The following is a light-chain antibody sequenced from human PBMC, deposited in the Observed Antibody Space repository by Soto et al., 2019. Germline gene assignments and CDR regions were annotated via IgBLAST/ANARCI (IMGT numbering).Light chain of an antibody. J-gene: IGLJ3*02. CDR1: SSNIGSNA. Sequence: QSALTQPPSASGAPGQRVTISCSGSSSNIGSNAVSWYQQLPGTAPKLLIYSDNQRPSWVPDRFSGSKSGTSASLAISGLQSEDEADYYCATWDDSLSGQGVFGGGTQLTVL. CDR3: ATWDDSLSGQGV. V-gene: IGLV1-44*01. CDR2: SDN.